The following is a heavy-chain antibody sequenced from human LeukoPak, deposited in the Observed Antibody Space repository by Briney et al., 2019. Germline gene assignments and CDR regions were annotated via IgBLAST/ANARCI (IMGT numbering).Heavy chain of an antibody. CDR1: GYTFTIYY. Sequence: ASVNVSFKASGYTFTIYYMHWVRQAPGQGLEWMGIINPSGGSTSYAQKFQGRVTITADESTSTAYMEVSSLRSEDTAVYYCVRDLNRRILTSYYGMDVWGQGATVTVSS. CDR2: INPSGGST. V-gene: IGHV1-46*01. CDR3: VRDLNRRILTSYYGMDV. D-gene: IGHD3-9*01. J-gene: IGHJ6*02.